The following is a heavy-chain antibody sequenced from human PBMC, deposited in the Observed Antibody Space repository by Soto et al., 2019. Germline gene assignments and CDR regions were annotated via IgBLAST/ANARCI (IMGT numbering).Heavy chain of an antibody. V-gene: IGHV1-18*01. Sequence: QVQLVQSGGEVKKPGASVKVSCKASGYTFTTSGVSWVRQAPGQGLEWMGWVSGYNGNTKYEEKFPARVTMTTNTSTSTDYLELRSLTTDDTAVYYCARAGEPPYYYYGMDFWGQGTTVIVSS. CDR3: ARAGEPPYYYYGMDF. D-gene: IGHD3-10*01. J-gene: IGHJ6*02. CDR2: VSGYNGNT. CDR1: GYTFTTSG.